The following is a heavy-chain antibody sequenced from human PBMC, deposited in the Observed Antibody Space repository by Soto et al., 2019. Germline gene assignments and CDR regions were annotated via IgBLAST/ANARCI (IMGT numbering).Heavy chain of an antibody. CDR3: TRANWYSEY. CDR1: GGSISNHY. V-gene: IGHV4-59*11. J-gene: IGHJ4*02. CDR2: IYYNGNT. Sequence: EQLQESGPGLVKPSETLSLTCTVSGGSISNHYWSWIRQPPGKGPEWIGYIYYNGNTNYNPSLKSRVTMSVDTSRNQISLKLTTVTAADTAVYYCTRANWYSEYWGQGTLVTVSS. D-gene: IGHD7-27*01.